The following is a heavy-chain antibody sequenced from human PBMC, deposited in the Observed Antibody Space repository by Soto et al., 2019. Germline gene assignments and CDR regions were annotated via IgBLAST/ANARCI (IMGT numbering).Heavy chain of an antibody. D-gene: IGHD2-8*01. V-gene: IGHV3-15*01. CDR2: IRSKTDGGTT. Sequence: GGSLRLSCAASGFTFRNAWMTWVRQAPGKGLEWVGRIRSKTDGGTTDYAAPVKGRFTISRDDSNTTLYLQMNSLKTEDTAVYYCSGYCTNGVCYRDYWGQGTLVTVSS. CDR1: GFTFRNAW. J-gene: IGHJ4*02. CDR3: SGYCTNGVCYRDY.